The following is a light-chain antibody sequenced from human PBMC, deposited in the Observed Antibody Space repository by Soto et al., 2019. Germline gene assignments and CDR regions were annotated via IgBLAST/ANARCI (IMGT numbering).Light chain of an antibody. CDR3: QHYNNWPLT. J-gene: IGKJ4*01. CDR1: QSVNTN. Sequence: EIVMTQSPATLSVSPGERATLSCRASQSVNTNLAWYQQKPGQAPRLLISDASTRATGIPARFSGSGSGTEFTLTISSLQSEDFAVYYCQHYNNWPLTFGGGTRVEIK. V-gene: IGKV3-15*01. CDR2: DAS.